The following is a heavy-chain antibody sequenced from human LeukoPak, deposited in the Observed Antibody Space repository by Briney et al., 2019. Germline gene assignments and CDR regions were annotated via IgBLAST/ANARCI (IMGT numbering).Heavy chain of an antibody. Sequence: GASVKVSCKASGYTFTNYGINWVRQAPGQGLEWMGWISAYNGNTNYAQKLQGRVTMTTDTSTSTAYMELRSLRSDDTAVYYCARIPDKMGYYFDCWGQGTLVTVSS. CDR2: ISAYNGNT. V-gene: IGHV1-18*01. D-gene: IGHD2-2*02. CDR1: GYTFTNYG. CDR3: ARIPDKMGYYFDC. J-gene: IGHJ4*02.